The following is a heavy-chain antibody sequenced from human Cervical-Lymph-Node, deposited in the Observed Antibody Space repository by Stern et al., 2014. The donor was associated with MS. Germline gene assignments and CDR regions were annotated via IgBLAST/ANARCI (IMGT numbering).Heavy chain of an antibody. D-gene: IGHD2-8*01. CDR3: ARGRMYHFDS. V-gene: IGHV4-59*01. J-gene: IGHJ4*02. CDR1: GGSITSYY. CDR2: IHYSGST. Sequence: QVQLVESGPGLVKPSESLSLTCTVSGGSITSYYCSWIRKSPGKGLEWIGNIHYSGSTAYNPSLKSRFPISVDSSKTQFSLRLSSATAADTAVYYCARGRMYHFDSWGQGTLVTVSS.